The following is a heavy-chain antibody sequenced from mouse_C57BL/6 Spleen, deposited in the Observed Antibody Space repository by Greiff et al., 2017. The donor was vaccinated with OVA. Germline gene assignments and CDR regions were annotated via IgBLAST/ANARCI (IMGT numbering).Heavy chain of an antibody. D-gene: IGHD2-3*01. Sequence: VQLQQSGPELVKPGASVKISCKASGYAFSSSWMNWVKQRPGKGLEWIGRIYPGDGDTNYNGKFKGKATLTAVKSSSTAYMQLSSLTSEDAAVDFCARSSDGYYDDAMDYWGQGTSVTVSS. V-gene: IGHV1-82*01. J-gene: IGHJ4*01. CDR1: GYAFSSSW. CDR2: IYPGDGDT. CDR3: ARSSDGYYDDAMDY.